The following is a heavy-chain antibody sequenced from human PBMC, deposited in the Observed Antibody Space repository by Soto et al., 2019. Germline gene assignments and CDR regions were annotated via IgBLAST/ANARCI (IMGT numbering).Heavy chain of an antibody. CDR1: GYSFTSYW. CDR3: ASRTGTTTHYYGMDV. D-gene: IGHD1-7*01. Sequence: GESLKISCKGSGYSFTSYWISWVRQMPGKGLAWMGRIDPSDSYTNYSPSFQGHVTISADKSISTAYLQWSSLKASDTAMYYCASRTGTTTHYYGMDVWGQGTTVTVSS. V-gene: IGHV5-10-1*01. CDR2: IDPSDSYT. J-gene: IGHJ6*02.